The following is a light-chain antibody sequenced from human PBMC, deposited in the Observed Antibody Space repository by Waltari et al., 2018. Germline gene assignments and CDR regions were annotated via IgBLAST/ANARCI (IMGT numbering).Light chain of an antibody. V-gene: IGKV1D-12*01. CDR3: QQAKSFPLT. CDR2: AAS. J-gene: IGKJ4*01. Sequence: TWRASQGISGWLAWYQQKPGKAPNLLIYAASILQSGVPSRFSGSGSGTHFSLTISSLQPEDFATYYCQQAKSFPLTFGGGTKVEIK. CDR1: QGISGW.